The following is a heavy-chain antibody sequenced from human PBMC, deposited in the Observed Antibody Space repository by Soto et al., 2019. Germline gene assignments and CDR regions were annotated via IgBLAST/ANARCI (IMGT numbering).Heavy chain of an antibody. V-gene: IGHV4-30-4*01. D-gene: IGHD6-6*01. CDR2: IYYSGST. CDR3: ARDPISAIGQLVPGGN. J-gene: IGHJ4*02. CDR1: GGSISSGDYY. Sequence: PSETLSLTCTVSGGSISSGDYYWSWIRQPPGKGLEWIGYIYYSGSTYYNPSLKSRVTISVDTSKNQFSLKLSSVTAADTAVYYCARDPISAIGQLVPGGNWGQGTLVTVSS.